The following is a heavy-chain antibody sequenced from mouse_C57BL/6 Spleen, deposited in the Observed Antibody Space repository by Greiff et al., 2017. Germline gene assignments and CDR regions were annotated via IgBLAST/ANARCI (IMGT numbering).Heavy chain of an antibody. V-gene: IGHV1-18*01. D-gene: IGHD1-1*01. CDR3: ARYYYGSSYWYFDV. CDR1: GYTFTDYN. J-gene: IGHJ1*03. CDR2: INPNNGGT. Sequence: VQLQQSGPELVKPGASVKIPCKASGYTFTDYNMDWVKQSHGKSLEWIGDINPNNGGTIYNQKFKGKATLTVDKSSSTAYMELRNLTSEDTAVYYCARYYYGSSYWYFDVWGTGTTVTVSS.